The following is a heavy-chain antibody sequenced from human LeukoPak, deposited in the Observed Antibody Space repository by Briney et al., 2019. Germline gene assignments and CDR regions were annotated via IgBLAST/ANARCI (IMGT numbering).Heavy chain of an antibody. CDR3: AKEIAAAGHY. Sequence: PGGSLRLSCAASGFTFSTYGMHWVRQAPGKGLEWVAVISYDGSNKYYADSVKGRFTISRDNSKNTLYLQMNSLRAEDTAVYYCAKEIAAAGHYWGQGTLVTVSS. D-gene: IGHD6-13*01. V-gene: IGHV3-30*18. CDR2: ISYDGSNK. J-gene: IGHJ4*02. CDR1: GFTFSTYG.